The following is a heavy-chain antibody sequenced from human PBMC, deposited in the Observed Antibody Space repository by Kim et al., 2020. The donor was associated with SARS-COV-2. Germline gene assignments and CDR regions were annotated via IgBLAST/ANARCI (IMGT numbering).Heavy chain of an antibody. J-gene: IGHJ5*02. CDR2: INGDGSVR. CDR1: RFSFSNYW. V-gene: IGHV3-7*01. CDR3: ARDPRRWPDFFDL. D-gene: IGHD4-17*01. Sequence: GGSLRLSCAASRFSFSNYWMTWLRQAPGKGLEWVANINGDGSVRQYVDSVEGRFIVSRDDVKKSVYLQMNTLTAEDTAVYYCARDPRRWPDFFDLWGQGTLVTVSS.